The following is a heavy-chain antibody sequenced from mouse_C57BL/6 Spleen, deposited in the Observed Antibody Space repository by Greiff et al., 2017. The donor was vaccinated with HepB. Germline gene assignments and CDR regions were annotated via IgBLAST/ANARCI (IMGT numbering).Heavy chain of an antibody. CDR1: GYTFTDYE. D-gene: IGHD3-1*01. CDR2: IDPETGGT. J-gene: IGHJ4*01. V-gene: IGHV1-15*01. CDR3: TRSRVSYVMDY. Sequence: QVQLQQSGAELVRPGASVTLSCKASGYTFTDYEMHWVKQTPVHGLEWIGAIDPETGGTAYNQKFKGKAILTADKSSSTAYMELRSLTSEDSAVYYCTRSRVSYVMDYWGQGTSVTVSS.